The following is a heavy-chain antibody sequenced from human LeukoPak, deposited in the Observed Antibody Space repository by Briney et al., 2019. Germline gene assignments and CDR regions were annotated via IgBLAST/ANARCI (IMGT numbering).Heavy chain of an antibody. CDR2: IIPILGIA. Sequence: ASVKVSCKASGGTFSSYAISWVRQAPGQGLEWMGRIIPILGIANYAQKFQGRVTMTRDTSTSTVYMELSSLRSEDTAVYYCARDQRYYDSSGSLGIAFDIWGQGTMVTVSS. D-gene: IGHD3-22*01. V-gene: IGHV1-69*04. CDR3: ARDQRYYDSSGSLGIAFDI. J-gene: IGHJ3*02. CDR1: GGTFSSYA.